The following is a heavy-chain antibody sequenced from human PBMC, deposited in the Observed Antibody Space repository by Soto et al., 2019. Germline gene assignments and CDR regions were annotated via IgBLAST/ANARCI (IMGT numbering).Heavy chain of an antibody. Sequence: QVQLQESGPGLVKPSETLSLTCTVSGGSISSYYWSWIRQPPGKGLEWIGYIYYSGSTNYNPSLKSRATISVDTSKNQFSLKLSSVTAADTAVYYCARLEYSSGWYRFGYWGQGTLVTVSS. D-gene: IGHD6-19*01. V-gene: IGHV4-59*01. CDR3: ARLEYSSGWYRFGY. CDR1: GGSISSYY. J-gene: IGHJ4*02. CDR2: IYYSGST.